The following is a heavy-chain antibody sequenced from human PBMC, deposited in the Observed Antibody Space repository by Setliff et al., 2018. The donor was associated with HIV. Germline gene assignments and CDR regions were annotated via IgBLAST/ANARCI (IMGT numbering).Heavy chain of an antibody. D-gene: IGHD1-26*01. CDR2: IYYSGST. CDR3: ARPVGMANREFYY. Sequence: SETLSLTCTVPGGSISDSRYDWGWIRQPPGKGLEWIGNIYYSGSTYYNPSLKSRVTLSVDTSKIQFSLKLSLVTAADTAWYYCARPVGMANREFYYWGQGTLGTVAS. J-gene: IGHJ4*02. CDR1: GGSISDSRYD. V-gene: IGHV4-39*01.